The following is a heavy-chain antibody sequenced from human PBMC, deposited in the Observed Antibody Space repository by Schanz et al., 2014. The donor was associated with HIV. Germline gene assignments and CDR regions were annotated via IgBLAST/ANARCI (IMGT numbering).Heavy chain of an antibody. J-gene: IGHJ6*02. V-gene: IGHV3-30*18. Sequence: QAQLVESGGGVVQPGMSLTLSCAASGFTFSNFGMHWVRQAPGKGLEWVALISYDGSNKYYSDSVKGRFTISRDNSRNTLYLEMNSLRADDTAVYYCAKDEYYYGSGSYIYFYYGMDVWGQGTTVTVSS. CDR1: GFTFSNFG. CDR3: AKDEYYYGSGSYIYFYYGMDV. D-gene: IGHD3-10*01. CDR2: ISYDGSNK.